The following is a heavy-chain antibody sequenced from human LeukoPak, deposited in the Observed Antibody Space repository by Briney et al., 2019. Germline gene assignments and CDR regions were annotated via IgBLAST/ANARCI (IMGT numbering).Heavy chain of an antibody. CDR2: AYYSGSP. Sequence: SETLSLTCTVSGGSISSYYWSWIRQPPGKGLEWIGYAYYSGSPNYNPSLKSRVTTSIDTSRNQFSLKLSSVTAADTAVYYCARVLKFYYSSGSYSYYFDYWGRGTLVTVSS. CDR1: GGSISSYY. V-gene: IGHV4-59*01. D-gene: IGHD3-10*01. CDR3: ARVLKFYYSSGSYSYYFDY. J-gene: IGHJ4*02.